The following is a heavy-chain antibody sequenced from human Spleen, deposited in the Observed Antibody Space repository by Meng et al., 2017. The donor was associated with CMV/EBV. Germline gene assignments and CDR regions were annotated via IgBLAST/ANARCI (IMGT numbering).Heavy chain of an antibody. J-gene: IGHJ4*02. CDR2: ISAYNGNT. CDR3: ARADYYGSGMDY. CDR1: GYIFTSYG. Sequence: ASVKVSCKASGYIFTSYGISWVRQAPGQGLEWMGWISAYNGNTNYAQKLQGRVTMTTDTSTSTAYMELRSLRSEDMAVYYCARADYYGSGMDYWGQGTLVTVPS. V-gene: IGHV1-18*03. D-gene: IGHD3-10*01.